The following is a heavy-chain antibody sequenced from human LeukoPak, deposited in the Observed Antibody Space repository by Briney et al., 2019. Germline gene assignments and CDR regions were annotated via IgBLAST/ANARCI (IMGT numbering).Heavy chain of an antibody. Sequence: ASVKVSCKAAGYTFTGYYMFWVRQAPGQGLEWMGRINPNSGGTNYAQKFQGRVTMTRDTSISTAYMEMSRLRSDDTAVYYCARGYCSGGSCYSVENWFDPWGQGTLVTVSS. J-gene: IGHJ5*02. CDR1: GYTFTGYY. CDR2: INPNSGGT. V-gene: IGHV1-2*06. CDR3: ARGYCSGGSCYSVENWFDP. D-gene: IGHD2-15*01.